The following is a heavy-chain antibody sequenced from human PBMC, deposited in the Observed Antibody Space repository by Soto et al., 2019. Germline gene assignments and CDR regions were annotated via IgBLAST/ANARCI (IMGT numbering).Heavy chain of an antibody. CDR1: GYTFTSYD. J-gene: IGHJ6*02. CDR3: ARGRPDYGFWSGYYFHYYYYGMDV. CDR2: MNPNSGNT. V-gene: IGHV1-8*01. D-gene: IGHD3-3*01. Sequence: EASVKVSCKASGYTFTSYDINWVRQATGQGLEWMGWMNPNSGNTGYAQKFQGRVTMTRNTSISTAYMELSSLRSEGTAVYYCARGRPDYGFWSGYYFHYYYYGMDVWGQGTTVTVSS.